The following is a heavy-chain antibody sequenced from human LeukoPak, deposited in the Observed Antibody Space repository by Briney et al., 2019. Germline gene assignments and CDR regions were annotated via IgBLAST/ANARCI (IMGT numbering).Heavy chain of an antibody. CDR2: IIPIFGTA. V-gene: IGHV1-69*05. D-gene: IGHD3-10*01. Sequence: SVKVSCKASGGTFSSYAISWVRQAPGQGLEWMGGIIPIFGTANYAQKFQGRVTITTDESTSTAYMELSSLRSEDTAVYYCARDYGSGSYIDYWGQGTLVTVSS. J-gene: IGHJ4*02. CDR3: ARDYGSGSYIDY. CDR1: GGTFSSYA.